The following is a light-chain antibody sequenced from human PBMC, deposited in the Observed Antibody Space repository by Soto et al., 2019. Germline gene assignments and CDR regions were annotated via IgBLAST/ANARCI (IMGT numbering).Light chain of an antibody. CDR2: SNN. Sequence: QSVLTQPPSASGTPGQRFTISCSGSSSNIERNTVNWYQQLPGTAPKLLIYSNNQRPSGVPDRFSGSKSGTSASLAISGLQSEDEADYYCAAWDDSLNGQIFGGRTKLTVL. CDR1: SSNIERNT. V-gene: IGLV1-44*01. CDR3: AAWDDSLNGQI. J-gene: IGLJ2*01.